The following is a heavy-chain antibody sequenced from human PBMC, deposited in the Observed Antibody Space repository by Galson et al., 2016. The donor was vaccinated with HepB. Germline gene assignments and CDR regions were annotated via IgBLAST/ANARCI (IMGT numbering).Heavy chain of an antibody. CDR1: GFTFSDYY. D-gene: IGHD1-1*01. CDR3: ARGDYRVTTSGTYFDH. V-gene: IGHV3-11*04. Sequence: SLRLSCAASGFTFSDYYMNWIRQAPGKGLGWISYISSSGSTVYYADSVKGRFTISRDNAKNSLSLQMNSLRAEDTAVYYCARGDYRVTTSGTYFDHWGQGTLVTVSS. CDR2: ISSSGSTV. J-gene: IGHJ4*02.